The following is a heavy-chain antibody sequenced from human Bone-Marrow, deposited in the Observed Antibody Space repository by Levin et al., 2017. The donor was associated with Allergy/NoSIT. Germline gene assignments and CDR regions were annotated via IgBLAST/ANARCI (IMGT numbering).Heavy chain of an antibody. Sequence: SQTLSLTCTVSGGSIRSYYWSWIRQPAGKGLEWIGRIYTSGSTNYNPSLKSRVTMSVDTSKNQFSLKLSSVTAADTAVYYCARITYYDFWSGGESYYFDYWGQGTLVTVSS. J-gene: IGHJ4*02. D-gene: IGHD3-3*01. CDR3: ARITYYDFWSGGESYYFDY. CDR2: IYTSGST. CDR1: GGSIRSYY. V-gene: IGHV4-4*07.